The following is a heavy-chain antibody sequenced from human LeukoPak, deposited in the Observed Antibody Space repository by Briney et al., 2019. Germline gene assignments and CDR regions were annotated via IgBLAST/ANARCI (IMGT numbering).Heavy chain of an antibody. V-gene: IGHV3-23*01. CDR3: ARSGLSRFGF. Sequence: GGSLRLSCAASGFTFSSYWMSWVRQAPGKGLQWVSAFSGSGGSTYYADSVKGRFTISRDNSRNTLYLQMNSLRAEDTAVYYCARSGLSRFGFWGQGTLVTVSS. J-gene: IGHJ4*02. CDR1: GFTFSSYW. CDR2: FSGSGGST. D-gene: IGHD2/OR15-2a*01.